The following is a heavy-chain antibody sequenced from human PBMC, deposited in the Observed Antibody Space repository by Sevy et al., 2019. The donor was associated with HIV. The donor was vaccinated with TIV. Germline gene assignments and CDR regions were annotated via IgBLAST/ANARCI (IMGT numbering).Heavy chain of an antibody. CDR3: ARVPTYYFGSGTYFDY. D-gene: IGHD3-10*01. CDR2: IGVYNGNS. CDR1: GYTFSSNG. J-gene: IGHJ4*02. Sequence: ASVKVSSKASGYTFSSNGIAWVRQAPGQGLQWMGWIGVYNGNSNYAQNLRDRVTMTTDTSTSTAYMELKSLRSDDTAVYYCARVPTYYFGSGTYFDYWGQGTLVTVSS. V-gene: IGHV1-18*01.